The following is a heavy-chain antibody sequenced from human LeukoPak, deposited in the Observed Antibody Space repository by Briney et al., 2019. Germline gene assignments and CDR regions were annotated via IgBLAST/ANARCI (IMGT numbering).Heavy chain of an antibody. CDR1: GGTFSSYA. CDR2: IIPILGIA. V-gene: IGHV1-69*04. CDR3: AREPRIAVAGS. Sequence: GASVNVSCKASGGTFSSYAISWVRQAPRPGLEWMGRIIPILGIANYAQKFQGRVTITADKSTSTAYMELSSLRSEDTAVYYCAREPRIAVAGSWGQGTLVTVSS. J-gene: IGHJ4*02. D-gene: IGHD6-19*01.